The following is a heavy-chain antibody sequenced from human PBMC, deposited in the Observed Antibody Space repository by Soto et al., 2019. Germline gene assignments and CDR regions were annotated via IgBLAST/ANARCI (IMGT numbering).Heavy chain of an antibody. CDR3: AKWGSKTFGYFYHVAV. V-gene: IGHV3-23*01. Sequence: GGSLRLSCTASGFTFDNYAMIWVRQAPGKGLEWVSGIGGSGDNKYYSDSVKGRLTISRDNTRSTVYLQMNSLRAEDTAVYYCAKWGSKTFGYFYHVAVSGQRTTVTVSS. J-gene: IGHJ6*02. CDR2: IGGSGDNK. CDR1: GFTFDNYA. D-gene: IGHD3-10*02.